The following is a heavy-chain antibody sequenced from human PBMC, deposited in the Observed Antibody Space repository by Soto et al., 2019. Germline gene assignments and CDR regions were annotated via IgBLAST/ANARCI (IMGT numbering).Heavy chain of an antibody. J-gene: IGHJ4*02. D-gene: IGHD3-3*01. CDR2: IYYSGST. CDR1: GGSISSYY. Sequence: SETLSLTCTVSGGSISSYYWSWIRQPPGKGLEWIGYIYYSGSTNYNPSLKSRVTISVDTSKNQFSLKLSSVTAADTAVYYCARYTIFGVEPLGFDYWGQGTLVTVSS. CDR3: ARYTIFGVEPLGFDY. V-gene: IGHV4-59*01.